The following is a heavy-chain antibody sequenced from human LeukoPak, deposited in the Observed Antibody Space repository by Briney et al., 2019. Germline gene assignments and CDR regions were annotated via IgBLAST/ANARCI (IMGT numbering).Heavy chain of an antibody. CDR3: ARANPDTSGDRYGYPYFDY. V-gene: IGHV4-31*03. J-gene: IGHJ4*02. Sequence: SQTLSLTCTVSGGSISSGGYYWSWIRQHPGKGLEWIGYIYYSGSTYYNPSLKSRVTISVDTSKNQFSPKLSSVTAADTAVYYCARANPDTSGDRYGYPYFDYWGQGTLVTVSS. CDR2: IYYSGST. CDR1: GGSISSGGYY. D-gene: IGHD5-18*01.